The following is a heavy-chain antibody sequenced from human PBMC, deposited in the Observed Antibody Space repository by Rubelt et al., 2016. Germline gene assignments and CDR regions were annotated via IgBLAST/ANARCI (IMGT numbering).Heavy chain of an antibody. J-gene: IGHJ4*02. D-gene: IGHD5-18*01. CDR1: GFTVSSNH. CDR3: ARLAPANSYGPFDY. Sequence: CGGGLVQPGGSLRLSCAASGFTVSSNHMSWVRQAPGKGLEWVSLIYSGGSTYYADSVKGRFTISRDNSKNTVYLQMNSLRAEDSAVYYCARLAPANSYGPFDYWGQGTLVTVSS. CDR2: IYSGGST. V-gene: IGHV3-66*04.